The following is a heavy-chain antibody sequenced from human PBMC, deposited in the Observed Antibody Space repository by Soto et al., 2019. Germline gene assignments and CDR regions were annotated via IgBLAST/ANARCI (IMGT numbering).Heavy chain of an antibody. CDR1: GGTFSSYT. CDR3: ARERGRDRKDY. Sequence: QVQLVQSGAEVKKPGSSVKVSCKASGGTFSSYTISWVRQAPGQGLEWMGRIIPILGIANYAQKFQGRVTXHXXKSTSTAYMELSSLRSEDTAVYYCARERGRDRKDYWGQGTLVTVSS. J-gene: IGHJ4*02. V-gene: IGHV1-69*08. CDR2: IIPILGIA. D-gene: IGHD3-10*01.